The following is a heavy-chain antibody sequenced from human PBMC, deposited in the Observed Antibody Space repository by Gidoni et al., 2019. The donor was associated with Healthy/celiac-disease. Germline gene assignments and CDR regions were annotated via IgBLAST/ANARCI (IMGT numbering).Heavy chain of an antibody. V-gene: IGHV4-39*01. CDR3: ARRGYSSSWYEGNWFDP. CDR2: IYYSGST. D-gene: IGHD6-13*01. J-gene: IGHJ5*02. Sequence: EWIGSIYYSGSTYYNPSLKSRVTISVDTSKNQFSLKLSSVTAADTAVYYCARRGYSSSWYEGNWFDPWGQGTLVTVSS.